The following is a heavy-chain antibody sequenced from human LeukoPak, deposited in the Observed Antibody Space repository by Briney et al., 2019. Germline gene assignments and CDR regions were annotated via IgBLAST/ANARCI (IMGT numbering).Heavy chain of an antibody. Sequence: GGSLRLSSTASGFTFGDYAMTWVRQAPGKGLEWVGFIRSEAYGGTPEYAASVKGRSTISRDDSKSIAYLQMNSLKTEDTAVYYCTRDQTPYYWGQGTLVTVSS. V-gene: IGHV3-49*04. CDR2: IRSEAYGGTP. CDR3: TRDQTPYY. CDR1: GFTFGDYA. J-gene: IGHJ4*02.